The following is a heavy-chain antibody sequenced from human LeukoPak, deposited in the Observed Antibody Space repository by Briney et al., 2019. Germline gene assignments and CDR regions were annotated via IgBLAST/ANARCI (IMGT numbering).Heavy chain of an antibody. D-gene: IGHD3-22*01. V-gene: IGHV4-39*07. CDR3: ARDKFYYGTSGYYVVDS. CDR2: IYYIGST. CDR1: GGSISSSTYY. J-gene: IGHJ4*02. Sequence: PSETLSLTCTVSGGSISSSTYYWGWIRQPPGKGLEWIANIYYIGSTYYNPSLKSRVTISVDTSKNQFSLKLSSVTAADTAVYYCARDKFYYGTSGYYVVDSWGQGTLVTVSS.